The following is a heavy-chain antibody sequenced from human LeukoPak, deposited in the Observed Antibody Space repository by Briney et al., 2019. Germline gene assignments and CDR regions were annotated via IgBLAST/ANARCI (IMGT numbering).Heavy chain of an antibody. V-gene: IGHV3-21*01. CDR3: ASDEGNYFDY. CDR2: ISRNSTYI. Sequence: GGSLRLSCAASGFTFSSYIMNWVRQAPGKGLEWVASISRNSTYIHYADSVKGRFTISRDNARNSLFLQMNSLRAEDTAIYYCASDEGNYFDYWGQGTLVTISS. J-gene: IGHJ4*02. CDR1: GFTFSSYI.